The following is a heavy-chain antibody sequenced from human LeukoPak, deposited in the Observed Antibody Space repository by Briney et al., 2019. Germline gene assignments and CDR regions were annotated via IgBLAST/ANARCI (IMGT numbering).Heavy chain of an antibody. D-gene: IGHD3-10*01. V-gene: IGHV4-31*03. CDR3: ARQRVGEIDY. CDR1: GGSISSGGYY. J-gene: IGHJ4*02. CDR2: IYYNGAS. Sequence: SETLSLTCTVSGGSISSGGYYWNWIRQHPGKGLEWIGYIYYNGASYYNPSLRGRVTMSVDTSKKQFSLKLSSVTAADTAVYYCARQRVGEIDYWGQGTLVTVSS.